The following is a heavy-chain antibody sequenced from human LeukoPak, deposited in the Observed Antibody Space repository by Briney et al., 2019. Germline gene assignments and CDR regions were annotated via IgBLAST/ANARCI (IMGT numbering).Heavy chain of an antibody. J-gene: IGHJ4*02. CDR1: GGSISSYY. V-gene: IGHV4-4*07. D-gene: IGHD3-22*01. Sequence: SETLSLTCTVSGGSISSYYWSWIRQPAGKGLEWIGRIYTSGSTNYNPSLKSRVTMSVDTSKNQFSLKLSSVTAADTAVYYCARDRYYYDSSGYYYFDYWGQGTLVTVSS. CDR3: ARDRYYYDSSGYYYFDY. CDR2: IYTSGST.